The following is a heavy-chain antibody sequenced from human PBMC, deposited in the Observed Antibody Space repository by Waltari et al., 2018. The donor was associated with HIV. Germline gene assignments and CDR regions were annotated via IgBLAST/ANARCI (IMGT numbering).Heavy chain of an antibody. CDR3: AKDQSSGIAVAVDY. Sequence: QVQLVESGGGVVQPGGSLRLSCAASGFTFSSYGMHWVRQAPGKGLNWVAFIRYDGSNKYYADSVKGRFTISRDNSKNTLYLQMNSLRAEDTAVYYCAKDQSSGIAVAVDYWGQGTLVTVSS. CDR2: IRYDGSNK. CDR1: GFTFSSYG. D-gene: IGHD6-19*01. J-gene: IGHJ4*02. V-gene: IGHV3-30*02.